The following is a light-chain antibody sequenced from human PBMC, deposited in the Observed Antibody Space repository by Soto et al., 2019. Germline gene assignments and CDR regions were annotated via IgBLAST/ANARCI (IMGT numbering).Light chain of an antibody. J-gene: IGKJ2*01. Sequence: DIQMTQSPSTLSASVGDRVTITCRASQSISSWLAWYQQKPGKAPKLLIYRASSLGSGVPSRFSGSGSGTEFTLTISSLQPDEFATYYCQQYDSSVYTFGQGTKLEIK. CDR2: RAS. V-gene: IGKV1-5*03. CDR3: QQYDSSVYT. CDR1: QSISSW.